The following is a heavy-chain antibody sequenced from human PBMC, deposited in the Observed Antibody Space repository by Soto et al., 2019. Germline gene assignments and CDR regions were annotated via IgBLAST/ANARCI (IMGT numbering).Heavy chain of an antibody. V-gene: IGHV1-69*13. J-gene: IGHJ6*02. Sequence: ASVKVSCKASGGTFSSYAISWVRQAPGQGLEWMGGIIPIFGTANYAQKFQGRVTITADESTSTAYMELSSLRSEDTAVYYCARDKEGGYDKNNYYYYGMDVWGQGTTVTVSS. D-gene: IGHD5-12*01. CDR3: ARDKEGGYDKNNYYYYGMDV. CDR2: IIPIFGTA. CDR1: GGTFSSYA.